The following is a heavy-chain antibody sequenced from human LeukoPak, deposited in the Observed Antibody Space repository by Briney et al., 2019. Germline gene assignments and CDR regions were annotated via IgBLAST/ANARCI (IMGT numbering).Heavy chain of an antibody. CDR2: IWYDGSNK. V-gene: IGHV3-33*01. CDR3: ARELSPVVKYYFEY. D-gene: IGHD3-22*01. Sequence: PGGSLRLSCAASGFTFSSYGIHWVRQAPGKGLEWVAVIWYDGSNKYYADSVKGRFTISRDNSKNTLYLQINSLRAEDTALYYCARELSPVVKYYFEYWGQGTLVTVSP. J-gene: IGHJ4*02. CDR1: GFTFSSYG.